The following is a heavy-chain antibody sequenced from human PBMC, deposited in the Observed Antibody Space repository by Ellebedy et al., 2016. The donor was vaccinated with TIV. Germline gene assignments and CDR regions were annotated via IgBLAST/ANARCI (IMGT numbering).Heavy chain of an antibody. D-gene: IGHD3-16*01. J-gene: IGHJ4*02. CDR2: IFYTGGT. Sequence: MPSATLSLTCTVSGGSISGYYWRRIRQPPGKGLEWIGYIFYTGGTNYNPSLRSRLTISVDTSKNQFSLKLSSVSAADTAIYYCVRGERLGPDYWGQGTLVTVSS. V-gene: IGHV4-59*01. CDR1: GGSISGYY. CDR3: VRGERLGPDY.